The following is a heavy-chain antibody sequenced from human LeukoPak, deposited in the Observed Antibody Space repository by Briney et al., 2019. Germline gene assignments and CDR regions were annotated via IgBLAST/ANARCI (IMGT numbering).Heavy chain of an antibody. CDR3: ARVMAAAGRVDY. CDR2: ISYEGSIK. CDR1: GFTFISYG. D-gene: IGHD6-13*01. V-gene: IGHV3-30*03. J-gene: IGHJ4*02. Sequence: GGSLRLSCSASGFTFISYGMHWVRQAPGKGLEWVALISYEGSIKYYADSVKGRFTISRDNAKNSLYLQMNSLRAEDTAVYYCARVMAAAGRVDYWGQGTLVTVSS.